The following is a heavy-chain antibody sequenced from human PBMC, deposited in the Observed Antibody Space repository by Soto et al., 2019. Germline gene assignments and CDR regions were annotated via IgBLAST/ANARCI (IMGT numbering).Heavy chain of an antibody. V-gene: IGHV3-23*01. CDR1: GFTFNNYA. Sequence: EVQLLESGGGLVQPGGSLRLSCAASGFTFNNYAMSWVRQAPGKGLEWVSVIGGRGGSTYYAESVKGRFTISRDNSKNTLYLQMNSLRAEDTAVYYCAKASIAVAATVFDSWGQGTLVTVSS. CDR2: IGGRGGST. J-gene: IGHJ4*02. D-gene: IGHD6-19*01. CDR3: AKASIAVAATVFDS.